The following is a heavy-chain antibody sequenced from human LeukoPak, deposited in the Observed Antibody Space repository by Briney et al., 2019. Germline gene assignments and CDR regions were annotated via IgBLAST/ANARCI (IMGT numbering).Heavy chain of an antibody. J-gene: IGHJ4*02. CDR1: GFTLTSSA. V-gene: IGHV1-58*02. D-gene: IGHD3-22*01. CDR2: IFGGSSKK. CDR3: AADLNYYDSSGSGDY. Sequence: TSLKVSCKASGFTLTSSAMQWVRQARGQRLEWIGWIFGGSSKKNSAQKLQERVTITRDMYTSTAYMELTSLRYEDTAVYYCAADLNYYDSSGSGDYWGQGTLVTVSS.